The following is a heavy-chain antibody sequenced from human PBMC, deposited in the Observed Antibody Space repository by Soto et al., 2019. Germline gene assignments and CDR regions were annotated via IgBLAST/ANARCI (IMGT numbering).Heavy chain of an antibody. J-gene: IGHJ6*02. CDR2: ISGSGGST. Sequence: GGSLRLSCAASGFTFSSYAMSWVRQAPGKGLEWVSAISGSGGSTYYADSVKGRFTIPRDNSKNTLYLQMNSLRAEDTAVYYCAKRSSLQVSLDYYYGMDVWGQGTTVTVSS. V-gene: IGHV3-23*01. CDR3: AKRSSLQVSLDYYYGMDV. D-gene: IGHD6-6*01. CDR1: GFTFSSYA.